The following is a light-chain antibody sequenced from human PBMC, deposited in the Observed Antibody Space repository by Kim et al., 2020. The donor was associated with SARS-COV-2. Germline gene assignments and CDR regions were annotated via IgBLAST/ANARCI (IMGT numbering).Light chain of an antibody. CDR2: DAS. Sequence: GDTVTITCQASQSITRWFAWYQQKPGKAPKLLIYDASSLKTGVPSMFSGSGSGTEFTLTVSSLQPDDFATYYCQQYDTYSYTFGQGTKLEIK. V-gene: IGKV1-5*01. J-gene: IGKJ2*01. CDR1: QSITRW. CDR3: QQYDTYSYT.